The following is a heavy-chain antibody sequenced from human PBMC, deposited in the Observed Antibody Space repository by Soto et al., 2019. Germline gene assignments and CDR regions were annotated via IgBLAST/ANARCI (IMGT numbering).Heavy chain of an antibody. CDR1: GFTFSSYS. CDR3: ARDTWAAATGVVALEY. D-gene: IGHD2-15*01. V-gene: IGHV3-21*01. CDR2: ISSSSSYI. J-gene: IGHJ4*02. Sequence: PGGSLRLSCAASGFTFSSYSMNWVRQAPGKGLEWVSSISSSSSYIYYADSVKGRFTISRDNAKNSLYLQMNSLRAEDTAVYYCARDTWAAATGVVALEYWGQGTLVTVSS.